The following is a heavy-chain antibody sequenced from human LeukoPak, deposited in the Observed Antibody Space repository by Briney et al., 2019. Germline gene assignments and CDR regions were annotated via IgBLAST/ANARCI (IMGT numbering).Heavy chain of an antibody. Sequence: PGGSLRLSCTASGFIFSNAWMSWVRQAPGKGLEWVGRIKSKADGGTTDYAAPVKGRFTISKDDSKNTLYLQMNSLKSEDTAVYYCTTGYYASAALTPIDYWGQGTLVTVSS. CDR3: TTGYYASAALTPIDY. D-gene: IGHD2/OR15-2a*01. CDR1: GFIFSNAW. V-gene: IGHV3-15*01. CDR2: IKSKADGGTT. J-gene: IGHJ4*02.